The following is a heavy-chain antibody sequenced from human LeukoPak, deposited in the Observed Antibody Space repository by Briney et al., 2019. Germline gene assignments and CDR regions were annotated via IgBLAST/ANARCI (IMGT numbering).Heavy chain of an antibody. D-gene: IGHD3-3*01. V-gene: IGHV4-34*01. J-gene: IGHJ6*03. CDR1: GGSFSGYY. CDR2: INHSGST. Sequence: PSETLSLTCAVYGGSFSGYYWSWIRQPPGKGLEWIGEINHSGSTNYKPSLKSRVTVSVDTSKNQFSLKLSSVTAADTAVYYCARGRTIFGVVGSTYYMDVWGKGTTVTVPS. CDR3: ARGRTIFGVVGSTYYMDV.